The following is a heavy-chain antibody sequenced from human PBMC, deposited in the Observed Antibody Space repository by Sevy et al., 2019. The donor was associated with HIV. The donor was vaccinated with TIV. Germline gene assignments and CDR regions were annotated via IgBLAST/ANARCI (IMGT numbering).Heavy chain of an antibody. D-gene: IGHD5-18*01. CDR1: GVSITDNY. V-gene: IGHV4-59*01. J-gene: IGHJ4*02. Sequence: SETLSLTCSVSGVSITDNYWTWIRQPPGKGLEWIGYQFYSGSTNYNPSLKSRVTISLDTSRNQFSLRLSSVTAADTAVYYCARSENLDTAPIDSWGQGTLVTVSS. CDR3: ARSENLDTAPIDS. CDR2: QFYSGST.